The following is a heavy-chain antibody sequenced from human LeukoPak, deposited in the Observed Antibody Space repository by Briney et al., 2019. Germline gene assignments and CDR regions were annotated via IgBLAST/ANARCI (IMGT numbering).Heavy chain of an antibody. CDR1: GGSISSSSYY. V-gene: IGHV4-39*07. CDR2: IYYSGST. CDR3: TRSGYCSGGDCYSDAFDI. Sequence: SETLSLTCTVSGGSISSSSYYWGWIRQPPGKGLEWIGSIYYSGSTYYNPSLKSRVTISVDTSKNQFSLKLSSVTAADTAVYYCTRSGYCSGGDCYSDAFDIWGQGTMVTVSS. J-gene: IGHJ3*02. D-gene: IGHD2-15*01.